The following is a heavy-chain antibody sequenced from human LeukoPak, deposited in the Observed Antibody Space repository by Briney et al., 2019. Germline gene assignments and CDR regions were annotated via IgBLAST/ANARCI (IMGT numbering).Heavy chain of an antibody. CDR1: GFTVSNNY. D-gene: IGHD3-10*01. CDR3: ARDYYGSGSGHFYYMDV. V-gene: IGHV3-53*01. CDR2: IYSGGTT. J-gene: IGHJ6*03. Sequence: PGGSLRLSFAASGFTVSNNYMSWVRQAPGKGLEWVSVIYSGGTTYYADSVKGRFTISRDSSKNTLSLQMNTLRAEDTAVYYCARDYYGSGSGHFYYMDVWGKGTTVTVSS.